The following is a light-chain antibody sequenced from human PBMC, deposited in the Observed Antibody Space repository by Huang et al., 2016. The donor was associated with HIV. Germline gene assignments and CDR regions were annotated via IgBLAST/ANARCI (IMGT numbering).Light chain of an antibody. J-gene: IGKJ2*01. Sequence: DIQMTQSPSSLSASVGDRVTITCRASQSIREYVHWYQQKPGKAPQLLIYVASTLQSGVPSRFSGSGSGKDFTLTIRSLQPEDFATYYCQQTYGTPTTFGQGTKLDIK. CDR1: QSIREY. CDR3: QQTYGTPTT. V-gene: IGKV1-39*01. CDR2: VAS.